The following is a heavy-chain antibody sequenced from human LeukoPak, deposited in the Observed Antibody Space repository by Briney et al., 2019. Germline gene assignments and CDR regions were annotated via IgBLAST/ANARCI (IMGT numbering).Heavy chain of an antibody. D-gene: IGHD3-3*01. CDR3: ARDLRDFWSAYLV. J-gene: IGHJ4*02. Sequence: PGGSLGLSCVASGFTFSNYWMTWVRQAPGKGLEWVATIKQDGSEKHYVGSVKGRFTISRDNAKNSLYLQMNSLRAEDTAVYYCARDLRDFWSAYLVWGQGTLVTVSS. CDR1: GFTFSNYW. CDR2: IKQDGSEK. V-gene: IGHV3-7*01.